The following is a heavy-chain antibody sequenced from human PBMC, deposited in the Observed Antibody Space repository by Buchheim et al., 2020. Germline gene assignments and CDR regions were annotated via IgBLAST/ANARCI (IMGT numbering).Heavy chain of an antibody. D-gene: IGHD3-10*01. Sequence: EVQLVESGGGLVQPGGSLRLSCAASGFTFSSYEXNWVRQAPGKGLEWVSYISSSGSTIYYEDSVKGRFTXSRDNTKNSLYLQMNSLRAEDTADYYCASIQHYYGSGSYYSDYGMDVWGQGTT. V-gene: IGHV3-48*03. CDR1: GFTFSSYE. J-gene: IGHJ6*02. CDR2: ISSSGSTI. CDR3: ASIQHYYGSGSYYSDYGMDV.